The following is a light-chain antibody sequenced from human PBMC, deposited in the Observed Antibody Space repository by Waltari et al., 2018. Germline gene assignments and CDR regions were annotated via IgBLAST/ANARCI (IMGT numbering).Light chain of an antibody. CDR3: QVWDSSSDHVV. V-gene: IGLV3-21*03. Sequence: SSVLTQPPSVSVAPGTTARITCGGNNIGRKRVHWYQQKPGQAPVLVVYDDSDRPSGIPERFSGSNSGNTATLTSSRVEAGDEADYYCQVWDSSSDHVVFGGGTKLTVL. CDR1: NIGRKR. CDR2: DDS. J-gene: IGLJ2*01.